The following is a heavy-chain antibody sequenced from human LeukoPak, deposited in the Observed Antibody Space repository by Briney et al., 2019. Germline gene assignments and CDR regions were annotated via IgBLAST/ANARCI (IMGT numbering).Heavy chain of an antibody. CDR2: IYYSGST. V-gene: IGHV4-59*01. J-gene: IGHJ4*02. CDR1: GGSISGYY. CDR3: VRGGIVGTTARIPLFDY. D-gene: IGHD1-26*01. Sequence: SETLSLTCSVSGGSISGYYWSWIRQPPGKGLEWIGYIYYSGSTRYNPSLKSRVIMTADTSKNQFSLKLSSVTAADTAVYYCVRGGIVGTTARIPLFDYWGQGTLVTVSS.